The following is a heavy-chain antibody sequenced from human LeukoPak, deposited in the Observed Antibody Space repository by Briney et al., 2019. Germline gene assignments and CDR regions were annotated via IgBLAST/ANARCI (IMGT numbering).Heavy chain of an antibody. V-gene: IGHV3-30*04. J-gene: IGHJ4*02. CDR3: ARDFNYYFDY. Sequence: GGSLRLSCAASGFTFSSYAMHWVRQAPGKGLEWVAVISYGGSNKYYADSVKGRFTISRDNSKNTLYLQMNSLRAEDTAVYYCARDFNYYFDYWGQGTLVTVSS. CDR2: ISYGGSNK. CDR1: GFTFSSYA.